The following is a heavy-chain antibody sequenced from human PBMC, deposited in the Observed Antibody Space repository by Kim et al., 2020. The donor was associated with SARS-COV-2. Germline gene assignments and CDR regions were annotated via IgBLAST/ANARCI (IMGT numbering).Heavy chain of an antibody. D-gene: IGHD6-13*01. V-gene: IGHV4-34*01. CDR3: ARGFIAAAGTRSAFDI. CDR1: GGSFSGYY. CDR2: INHSGST. J-gene: IGHJ3*02. Sequence: SETLSLTCAVYGGSFSGYYWSWIRQPPGKGLEWIGEINHSGSTNYNPSLKSRVTISVDTSKNQFSLKLSSVTAADTAVYYCARGFIAAAGTRSAFDILG.